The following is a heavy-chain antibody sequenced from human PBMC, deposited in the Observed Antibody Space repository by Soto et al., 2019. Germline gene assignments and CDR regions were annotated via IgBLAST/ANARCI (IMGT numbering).Heavy chain of an antibody. Sequence: SETLSLTCTVSGGSISSGDYYWSWIRQPPGKGLEWIGYIYHSGSTNYNPSLKSRVTISVDTSKNQFSLKLSSVTAADTAVYYCASLLSGGSSSFEDLVYYYYMDVWGKGTTVTVSS. CDR1: GGSISSGDYY. V-gene: IGHV4-30-4*01. J-gene: IGHJ6*03. D-gene: IGHD6-13*01. CDR2: IYHSGST. CDR3: ASLLSGGSSSFEDLVYYYYMDV.